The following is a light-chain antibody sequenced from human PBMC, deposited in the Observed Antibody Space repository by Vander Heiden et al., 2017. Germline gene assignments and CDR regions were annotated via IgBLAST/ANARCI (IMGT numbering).Light chain of an antibody. CDR2: TAS. V-gene: IGKV1-12*01. Sequence: DIQMTQSPSSVSASVGDRVTITCRASQAISSWVAWYQHKPGKAPKLLIYTASTLQSGVPSRFSGSGSGTEFTLTISSLQPEDFATYFCQQAHSTPRTFGAGTKVEIK. CDR3: QQAHSTPRT. J-gene: IGKJ4*01. CDR1: QAISSW.